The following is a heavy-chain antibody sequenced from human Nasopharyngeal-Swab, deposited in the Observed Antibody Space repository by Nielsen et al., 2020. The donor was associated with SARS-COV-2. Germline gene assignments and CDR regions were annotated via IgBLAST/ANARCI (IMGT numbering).Heavy chain of an antibody. V-gene: IGHV1-2*02. CDR1: GYTLTELS. D-gene: IGHD7-27*01. CDR2: INPNSGGT. Sequence: ASVKVSCKVSGYTLTELSMHWVRQAPGKGLEWMGWINPNSGGTNYAQKFQGRVTMTRDTSISTAYMELSRLRSDDTAVYYCARDDLTAYDAFDIWGQGTMVTVSS. J-gene: IGHJ3*02. CDR3: ARDDLTAYDAFDI.